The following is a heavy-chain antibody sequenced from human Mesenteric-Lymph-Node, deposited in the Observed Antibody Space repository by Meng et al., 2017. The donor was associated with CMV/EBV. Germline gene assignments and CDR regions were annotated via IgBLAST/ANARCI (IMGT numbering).Heavy chain of an antibody. J-gene: IGHJ6*02. D-gene: IGHD2-2*01. V-gene: IGHV3-21*01. CDR2: ISGSGVYM. Sequence: GGSLRLSCAASGFSFCDYYVNWVRQAPGKGLEWVSSISGSGVYMYYADSVKGRFTISRDNAKNSLYLQMNSLRVEDTAVYYCARVGPADNWGQGTTVTVSS. CDR1: GFSFCDYY. CDR3: ARVGPADN.